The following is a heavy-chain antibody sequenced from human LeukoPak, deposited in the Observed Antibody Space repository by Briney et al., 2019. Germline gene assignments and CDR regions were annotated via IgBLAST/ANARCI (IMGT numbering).Heavy chain of an antibody. CDR2: IYYSGST. CDR3: ARDRARIVAAERNYYGMDV. D-gene: IGHD6-13*01. CDR1: GGSISSYY. Sequence: PSETLSLTCTVSGGSISSYYWSWIRQPPGKGLEWIGYIYYSGSTNYNPSLKSRVTISVDTSKNQFSLKLSSVTAADTAVYYCARDRARIVAAERNYYGMDVWGQGTTVTVSS. V-gene: IGHV4-59*01. J-gene: IGHJ6*02.